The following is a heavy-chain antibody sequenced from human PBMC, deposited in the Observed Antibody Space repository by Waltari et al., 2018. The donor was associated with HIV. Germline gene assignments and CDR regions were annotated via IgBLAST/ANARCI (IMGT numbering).Heavy chain of an antibody. D-gene: IGHD4-17*01. V-gene: IGHV3-30*18. J-gene: IGHJ4*02. CDR2: ISYDGSNK. Sequence: QVQLVESGGGVVQPGRSLRPSCAASGFPFRSYGMHWVRQAPGKGLEWVAVISYDGSNKFYTDSVKGRFTISRDNSKNTLYLQMNSLRAEDTAVYYCAKTGYGDYGRDDWGQGTLVTVSS. CDR3: AKTGYGDYGRDD. CDR1: GFPFRSYG.